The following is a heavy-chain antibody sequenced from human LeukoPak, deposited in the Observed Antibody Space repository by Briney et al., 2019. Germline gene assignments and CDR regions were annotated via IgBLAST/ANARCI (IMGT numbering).Heavy chain of an antibody. Sequence: SETLSLTCTVSGGSISSYYWSWIRQPAGKGLEWIGRIYTSGSTNYNPSLKSRVTMSVDTSKNQFSLKLSSVTAADTAVYYCARVRRLGFPPAYSSGWYYFDYWGQGTLVTVSS. V-gene: IGHV4-4*07. CDR2: IYTSGST. CDR1: GGSISSYY. CDR3: ARVRRLGFPPAYSSGWYYFDY. D-gene: IGHD6-19*01. J-gene: IGHJ4*02.